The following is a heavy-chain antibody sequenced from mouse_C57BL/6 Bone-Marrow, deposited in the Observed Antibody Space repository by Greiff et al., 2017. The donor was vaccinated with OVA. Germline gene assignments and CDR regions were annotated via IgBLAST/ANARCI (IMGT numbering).Heavy chain of an antibody. CDR1: GYTFTSYG. CDR3: TGQLRLPGAY. Sequence: VQLQQSGAELARPGASVKLSCKASGYTFTSYGISWVKQRTGQGLEWIGEIFPRSGNTYYNEKFKGKVTLTADKSTSNAYMELRSLTSKDAAVYFCTGQLRLPGAYWGQGTLVTVSA. J-gene: IGHJ3*01. D-gene: IGHD3-2*02. CDR2: IFPRSGNT. V-gene: IGHV1-81*01.